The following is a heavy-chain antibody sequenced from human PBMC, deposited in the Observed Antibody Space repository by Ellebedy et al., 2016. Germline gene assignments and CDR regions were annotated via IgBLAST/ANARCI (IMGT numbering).Heavy chain of an antibody. CDR1: GFTFSNAW. V-gene: IGHV3-15*07. Sequence: GGSLRLSCAASGFTFSNAWMNWVRQAPGKGLEWVGRIKSKTDGGTTDYAAPVKGRFTISRDDSKNTLYLQMNSLKTEDTAVYYCTLMVFAIGGLDYWGQGTLVTVSS. D-gene: IGHD2-8*01. J-gene: IGHJ4*02. CDR3: TLMVFAIGGLDY. CDR2: IKSKTDGGTT.